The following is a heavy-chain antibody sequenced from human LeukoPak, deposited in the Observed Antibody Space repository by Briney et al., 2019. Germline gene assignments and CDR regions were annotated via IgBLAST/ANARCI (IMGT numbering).Heavy chain of an antibody. J-gene: IGHJ5*02. D-gene: IGHD3/OR15-3a*01. CDR3: ARDSGDFSGFDP. CDR1: GGSISSGGYS. V-gene: IGHV4-30-2*01. Sequence: SETPSLTCAVSGGSISSGGYSWSWIRQPPGKGLEWIGYIYHSGSTYCNPSLKSRVTISVDRSENQFSLKLSSVTAADTAVYYCARDSGDFSGFDPWGQGTLVTVSS. CDR2: IYHSGST.